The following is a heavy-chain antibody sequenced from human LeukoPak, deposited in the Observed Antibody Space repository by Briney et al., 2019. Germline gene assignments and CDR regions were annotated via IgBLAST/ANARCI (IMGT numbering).Heavy chain of an antibody. D-gene: IGHD4-17*01. CDR1: GFTFSSCA. Sequence: GGTLRLSCAASGFTFSSCAMSWVRQAPGKGLEWVSTISGSGGSTYYADSVKGRFTISKDNSKSTLFLQMNSLRAEDTAVYYCAKHRYSTVTSFYLDSFDVWGQGTVVTASS. J-gene: IGHJ3*01. CDR2: ISGSGGST. V-gene: IGHV3-23*01. CDR3: AKHRYSTVTSFYLDSFDV.